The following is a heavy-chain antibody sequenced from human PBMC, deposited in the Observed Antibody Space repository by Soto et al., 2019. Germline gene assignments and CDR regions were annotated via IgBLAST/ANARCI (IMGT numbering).Heavy chain of an antibody. J-gene: IGHJ4*02. V-gene: IGHV4-30-4*01. CDR1: GSINSGDLY. D-gene: IGHD4-17*01. CDR2: IYSSGTT. Sequence: PSETLSLTCTVSGSINSGDLYWTWVRQPPGKGPEWIGYIYSSGTTYYNPSLKSRLTISRDTSKDQFSLDLRSVTAADTAVYYCARTLYGGIDYWGQGTLVTVSS. CDR3: ARTLYGGIDY.